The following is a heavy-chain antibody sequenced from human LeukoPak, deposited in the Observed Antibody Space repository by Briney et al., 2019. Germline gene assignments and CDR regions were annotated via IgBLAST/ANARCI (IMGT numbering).Heavy chain of an antibody. D-gene: IGHD3-9*01. CDR1: GFTVSSNY. V-gene: IGHV3-53*01. J-gene: IGHJ4*02. CDR3: ATSLRYFDWLPFDY. CDR2: IYSGGGT. Sequence: GGSLRLSCAASGFTVSSNYMSWVRQAPGKGLEWVSVIYSGGGTYYADSVKGRFTISRDNSKNTLYLQMNSLRAEDTAVYYCATSLRYFDWLPFDYWGQGTLVTVSS.